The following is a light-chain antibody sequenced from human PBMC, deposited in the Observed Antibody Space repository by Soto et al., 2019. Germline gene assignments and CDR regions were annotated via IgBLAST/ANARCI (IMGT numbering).Light chain of an antibody. CDR1: NSNIGSNT. CDR2: SNN. CDR3: ATWDDRLNGYV. Sequence: QSVLTQPPSASGTPGQRVTISCSGSNSNIGSNTVTWYQQLPGTAPILLIYSNNQRSSGVPDRFSGSRSGTSGSLAISGLQSEDVADYYCATWDDRLNGYVFGSGTKLTVL. J-gene: IGLJ1*01. V-gene: IGLV1-44*01.